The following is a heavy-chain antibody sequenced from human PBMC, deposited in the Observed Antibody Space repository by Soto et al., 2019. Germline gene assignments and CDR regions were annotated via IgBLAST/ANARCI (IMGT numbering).Heavy chain of an antibody. J-gene: IGHJ5*02. CDR2: IFYTGSV. Sequence: SETLSLTCVVSGASVSSGRFYWGWVRQSPGKGLEWIASIFYTGSVHSNPALESRVTMSVDTSKNQCSLSLASVTASDTAVYFCARRRSGARWFDPWGQGTVVTVSS. V-gene: IGHV4-39*01. CDR3: ARRRSGARWFDP. CDR1: GASVSSGRFY. D-gene: IGHD3-10*01.